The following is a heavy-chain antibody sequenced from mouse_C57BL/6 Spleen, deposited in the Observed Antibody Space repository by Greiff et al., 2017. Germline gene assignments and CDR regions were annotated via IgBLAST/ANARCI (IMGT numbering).Heavy chain of an antibody. CDR3: ARRDYDESAYYAMDY. CDR2: IYPGDGDT. Sequence: VQLQQSGPELVKPGASVKISCKASGYAFSSSWMNWVKQRPGKGLEWIGRIYPGDGDTNYNGKFKGKATLTADKSSSTAYMQLSSLPSEDSAVYFCARRDYDESAYYAMDYWGKGTSVTVA. J-gene: IGHJ4*01. CDR1: GYAFSSSW. D-gene: IGHD2-4*01. V-gene: IGHV1-82*01.